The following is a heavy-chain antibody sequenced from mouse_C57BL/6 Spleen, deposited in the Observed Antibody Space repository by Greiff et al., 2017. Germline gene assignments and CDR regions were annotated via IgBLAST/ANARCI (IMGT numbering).Heavy chain of an antibody. Sequence: VQLQQSGAELVRPGASVTLSCKASGYTFTDYEMHWVKQTPVHGLEWIGAIDPETGGTAYNQKFKGKAILTADKSSSTAYMELRSLTSEDSAVYYCTRSPSTYYSNHPFAYWGQGTLVTVSA. V-gene: IGHV1-15*01. D-gene: IGHD2-5*01. CDR1: GYTFTDYE. CDR2: IDPETGGT. CDR3: TRSPSTYYSNHPFAY. J-gene: IGHJ3*01.